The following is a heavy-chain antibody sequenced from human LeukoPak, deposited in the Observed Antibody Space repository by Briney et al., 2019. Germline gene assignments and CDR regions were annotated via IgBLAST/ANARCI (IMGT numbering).Heavy chain of an antibody. CDR1: GFTFDDYA. Sequence: PGRSLRLSCAASGFTFDDYAMHWVRQAPGKGLEWVSGISWNSGSIGYADSVKGRFTISRDNAKNSLYLQMNSLRAEDTALYYCAKGAMVYGSGSYYLSYFDYWGQGTLVTVSS. CDR3: AKGAMVYGSGSYYLSYFDY. V-gene: IGHV3-9*01. D-gene: IGHD3-10*01. CDR2: ISWNSGSI. J-gene: IGHJ4*02.